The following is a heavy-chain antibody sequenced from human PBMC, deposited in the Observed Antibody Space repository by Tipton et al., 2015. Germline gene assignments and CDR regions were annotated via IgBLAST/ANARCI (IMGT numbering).Heavy chain of an antibody. CDR1: GGSISDTIYY. Sequence: GLVKPSETLFLTCTVSGGSISDTIYYWGWIRQSPGEGLEWIGSIHYSGSTSYNPSLKSRVTMSVDTSENHFSLRLSSVTAADTAVYYCSRQFNDYSNGPHWFDSWGQGTLVTVSS. CDR3: SRQFNDYSNGPHWFDS. V-gene: IGHV4-39*01. J-gene: IGHJ5*01. D-gene: IGHD3-16*01. CDR2: IHYSGST.